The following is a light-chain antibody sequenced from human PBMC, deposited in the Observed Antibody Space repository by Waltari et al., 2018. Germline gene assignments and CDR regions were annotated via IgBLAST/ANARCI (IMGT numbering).Light chain of an antibody. Sequence: QSALTQPASVSGSPGQSITISCTGTSSDIGCYDYVPWYQQQPGKAPKLMIYGVPNRPSGVSNRFTGSKSGNTASLTISGLQAEDEADYYCSSHTRSSTHVFGGGTKVTVL. CDR2: GVP. J-gene: IGLJ2*01. CDR3: SSHTRSSTHV. CDR1: SSDIGCYDY. V-gene: IGLV2-14*01.